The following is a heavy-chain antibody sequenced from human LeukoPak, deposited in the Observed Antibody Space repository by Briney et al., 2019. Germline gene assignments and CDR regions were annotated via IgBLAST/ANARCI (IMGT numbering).Heavy chain of an antibody. V-gene: IGHV3-30*02. J-gene: IGHJ6*02. D-gene: IGHD5-18*01. CDR1: GFTLSSYG. CDR2: ISYDGSNN. Sequence: GGSLRLSCAASGFTLSSYGMHWVRQAPGKGLEWVAFISYDGSNNYYADSVKGRFTISRDTSKNTLYLQMNSLRAEDTALYYCARASPVTAMANYYYYCMDVWGQGTTVTVSS. CDR3: ARASPVTAMANYYYYCMDV.